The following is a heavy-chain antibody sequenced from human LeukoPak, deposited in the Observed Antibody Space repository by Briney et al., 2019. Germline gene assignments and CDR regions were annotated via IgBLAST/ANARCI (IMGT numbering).Heavy chain of an antibody. CDR2: IYYSGST. CDR3: ARIDSSGYYSLDY. D-gene: IGHD3-22*01. Sequence: SETLSLTCTVSGGSISSSSYYWGWIRQPPGKGLEWIGSIYYSGSTYYNPSLKSRVTISVDTSKNQFSLKLSSVTAADTAVYYCARIDSSGYYSLDYWGQGTLVTVSS. CDR1: GGSISSSSYY. J-gene: IGHJ4*02. V-gene: IGHV4-39*07.